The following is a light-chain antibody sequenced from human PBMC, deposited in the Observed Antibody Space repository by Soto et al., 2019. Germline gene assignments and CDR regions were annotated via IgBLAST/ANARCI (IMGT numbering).Light chain of an antibody. Sequence: EIVLTQSPATLSLSPGERATLSCRASQSVSSYLAWYQQKPGQAPRLLIYEASNRATGIPARFSGSGSGTDFTLTISSLEPEDFAVYYCQQRSNWPPWTFGQGTKVEIE. CDR1: QSVSSY. CDR2: EAS. J-gene: IGKJ1*01. V-gene: IGKV3-11*01. CDR3: QQRSNWPPWT.